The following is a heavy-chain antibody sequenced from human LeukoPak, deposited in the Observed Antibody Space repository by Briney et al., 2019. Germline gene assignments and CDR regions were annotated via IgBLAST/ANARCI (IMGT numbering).Heavy chain of an antibody. Sequence: VASVKASCKASGYTFTGYYMHWVRQAPGQGLEWMGWINPNSGGTNYAQKFQGRVTMTRDTSISTAYMELSRLRSDDTAVYYCARVRDGYTLLMNYWGQGTLVTVSS. V-gene: IGHV1-2*02. CDR2: INPNSGGT. D-gene: IGHD5-24*01. J-gene: IGHJ4*02. CDR3: ARVRDGYTLLMNY. CDR1: GYTFTGYY.